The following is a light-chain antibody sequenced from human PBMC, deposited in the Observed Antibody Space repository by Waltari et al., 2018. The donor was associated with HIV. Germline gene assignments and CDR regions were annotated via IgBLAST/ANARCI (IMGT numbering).Light chain of an antibody. J-gene: IGLJ2*01. CDR1: ALPTKY. Sequence: SYKLTQPPSVSVSPGQTARITCSGDALPTKYAYWYQQKSGQATVLVIYEDSKRPSGIPVRLSGSRSGTIATLTISGGQVEDEGDYHCYSTDSSVFGVFGGGTKLTVL. V-gene: IGLV3-10*01. CDR2: EDS. CDR3: YSTDSSVFGV.